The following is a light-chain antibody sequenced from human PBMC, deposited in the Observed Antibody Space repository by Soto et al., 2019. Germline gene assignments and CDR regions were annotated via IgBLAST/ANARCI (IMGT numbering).Light chain of an antibody. CDR2: DVS. Sequence: QSVLTQPASVSGTPGQSITIYCTGTSSDVGGYNYVSWYQQHPGKAPKLMIYDVSNRPSGVSDRFSGSKSGNTASLTISGLQAEDEADYYCSSYTSSSTLVVFGGVTKLTVL. CDR3: SSYTSSSTLVV. V-gene: IGLV2-14*01. J-gene: IGLJ2*01. CDR1: SSDVGGYNY.